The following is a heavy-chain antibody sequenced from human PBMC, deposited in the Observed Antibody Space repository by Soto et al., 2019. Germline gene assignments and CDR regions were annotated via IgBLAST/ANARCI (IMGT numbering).Heavy chain of an antibody. V-gene: IGHV3-23*01. Sequence: GGSLRLSCAASGFTFSSYAMSWVRQAPGKGLEWVSAISGSGGSTYYADSVKGRFTISRDNSKNTLYLQMNSLRAEDTAVYYCAKDRGYSSGWYGAFDIWGQGTMVTVSS. J-gene: IGHJ3*02. CDR2: ISGSGGST. D-gene: IGHD6-19*01. CDR1: GFTFSSYA. CDR3: AKDRGYSSGWYGAFDI.